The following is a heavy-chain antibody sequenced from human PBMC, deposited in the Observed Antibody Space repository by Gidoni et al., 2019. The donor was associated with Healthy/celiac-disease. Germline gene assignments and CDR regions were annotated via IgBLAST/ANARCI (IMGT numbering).Heavy chain of an antibody. V-gene: IGHV6-1*01. J-gene: IGHJ3*02. CDR1: GDSVPSNSAA. D-gene: IGHD1-20*01. CDR3: ARAVGITGASRAFDI. CDR2: TYYMSKWYN. Sequence: QEQLQQSGTGLVNPSQTISLTCAIAGDSVPSNSAAWHWIRQSPSRGLAWLGRTYYMSKWYNDYAVSVNSRITTNPDTSKTQFSLQLNSVTPEATAVYYCARAVGITGASRAFDIWGQGTMVTVSS.